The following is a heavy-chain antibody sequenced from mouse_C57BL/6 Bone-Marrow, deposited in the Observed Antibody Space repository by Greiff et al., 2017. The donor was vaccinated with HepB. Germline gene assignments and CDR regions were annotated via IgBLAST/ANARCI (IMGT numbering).Heavy chain of an antibody. D-gene: IGHD2-4*01. CDR1: GFNIKDDY. CDR2: IDPENGDT. V-gene: IGHV14-4*01. CDR3: TTYDYDETWFAY. J-gene: IGHJ3*01. Sequence: VHVKQSGAELVRPGASVKLSCTASGFNIKDDYMHWVKQRPEQGLEWIGWIDPENGDTEYASKFQGKATITADTSSNTAYLQLSSLTSEDTAVYYCTTYDYDETWFAYWGQGTLVTVSA.